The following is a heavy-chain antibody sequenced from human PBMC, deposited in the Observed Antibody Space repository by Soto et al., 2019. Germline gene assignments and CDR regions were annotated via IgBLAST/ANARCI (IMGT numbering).Heavy chain of an antibody. V-gene: IGHV3-33*01. CDR3: ARDPSHAQWLDYGLDV. J-gene: IGHJ6*02. Sequence: QVQLVESGGGAVQPGRSLRLSCVASGLNFTTSGMHWVRQAPGKGLEWVAIIWYDGTNKYYGDSVKGRFTISRDNSKNTLYLEMTRLRAEDTAIYYCARDPSHAQWLDYGLDVWGQGTTVTVSS. CDR1: GLNFTTSG. D-gene: IGHD6-19*01. CDR2: IWYDGTNK.